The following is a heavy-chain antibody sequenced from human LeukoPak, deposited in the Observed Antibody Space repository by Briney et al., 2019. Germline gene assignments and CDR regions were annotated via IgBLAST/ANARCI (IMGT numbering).Heavy chain of an antibody. CDR3: ASKTGVYFDY. CDR2: IRYDGSNK. Sequence: AGGSLRLSCAASGFTFSSYGMHWVRQAPGKGLEWVAFIRYDGSNKYYADSVKGRFTISRDNSKNTLYLQMNSLRAEDTAVYYCASKTGVYFDYWGQGTLVTVSS. CDR1: GFTFSSYG. J-gene: IGHJ4*02. V-gene: IGHV3-30*02. D-gene: IGHD7-27*01.